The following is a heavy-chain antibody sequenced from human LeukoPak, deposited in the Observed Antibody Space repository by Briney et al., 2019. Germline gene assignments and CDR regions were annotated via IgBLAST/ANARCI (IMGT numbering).Heavy chain of an antibody. V-gene: IGHV3-15*01. CDR1: GFTFSSYS. Sequence: GGSLRLSCAASGFTFSSYSMNWVRQAPGKGLEWVGRIKSKADGGTTTYAAPVRGRFTISRDDSKNMLYLQMISLKTEDTAVYYCTTASYDYYDSSGYSFGGFWGQGTLVTVSS. J-gene: IGHJ4*02. D-gene: IGHD3-22*01. CDR2: IKSKADGGTT. CDR3: TTASYDYYDSSGYSFGGF.